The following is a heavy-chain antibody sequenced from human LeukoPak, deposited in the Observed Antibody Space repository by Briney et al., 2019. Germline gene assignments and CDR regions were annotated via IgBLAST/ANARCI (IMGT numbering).Heavy chain of an antibody. Sequence: ASVKVSCKASAGTFGSYAISWVRQAPGQGLEWMGWISAYNGNTNYAQKLQGRVTMTTDTSTSTAYMELRSLRSDDTAVYYCARAGATPYFDYWGQGTLVTVSS. D-gene: IGHD1-26*01. J-gene: IGHJ4*02. CDR3: ARAGATPYFDY. CDR2: ISAYNGNT. V-gene: IGHV1-18*01. CDR1: AGTFGSYA.